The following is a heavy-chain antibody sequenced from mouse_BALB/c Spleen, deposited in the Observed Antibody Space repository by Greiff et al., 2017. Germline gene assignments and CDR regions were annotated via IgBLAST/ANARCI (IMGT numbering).Heavy chain of an antibody. Sequence: EVKLVESGGGLVQPGGSLKLSCAASGFAFSRYWMSWVRQAPGKGLEWIGEINPDSSTINYTPSLKDKFIISRDNAKNTLYLQMSKVRSEDTALYYCARRGNGNLYYYAMDDWGQGTSVTVSS. V-gene: IGHV4-1*02. J-gene: IGHJ4*01. CDR1: GFAFSRYW. CDR2: INPDSSTI. CDR3: ARRGNGNLYYYAMDD. D-gene: IGHD2-1*01.